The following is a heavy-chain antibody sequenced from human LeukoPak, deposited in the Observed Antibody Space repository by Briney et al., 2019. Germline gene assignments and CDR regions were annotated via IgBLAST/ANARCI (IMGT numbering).Heavy chain of an antibody. CDR3: ARVRGMIAVARRLYFDY. CDR1: GGSFSGYY. Sequence: SETLSLTCAVYGGSFSGYYWSWIRQPPGKGLEWIGEINHSGSTNYNPSLKSRVTISVDTSKNQFSLKLSSVTAADTAVYYCARVRGMIAVARRLYFDYWGQGTLVTVSS. D-gene: IGHD3-22*01. J-gene: IGHJ4*02. CDR2: INHSGST. V-gene: IGHV4-34*01.